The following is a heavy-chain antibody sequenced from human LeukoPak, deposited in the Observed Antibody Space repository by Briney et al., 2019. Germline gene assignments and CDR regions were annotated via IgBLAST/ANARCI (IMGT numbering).Heavy chain of an antibody. J-gene: IGHJ5*02. CDR1: GGSISSGSYY. Sequence: SETLSLTCTVSGGSISSGSYYWSWVRQPAGKGLEWIGRIYTSGSTNYNPSLKSRVTISVDTSKNQFSLKLSSVTAADTAVYYCARARGSYYGYWFDPWGQGTLVTVSS. V-gene: IGHV4-61*02. CDR2: IYTSGST. D-gene: IGHD1-26*01. CDR3: ARARGSYYGYWFDP.